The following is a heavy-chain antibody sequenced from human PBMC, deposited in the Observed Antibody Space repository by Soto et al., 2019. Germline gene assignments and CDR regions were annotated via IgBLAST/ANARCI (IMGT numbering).Heavy chain of an antibody. CDR1: GGSISSYY. CDR3: AIRYGSCFDY. J-gene: IGHJ4*02. V-gene: IGHV4-59*08. D-gene: IGHD5-18*01. CDR2: IYYSGST. Sequence: QVQLQESGPGLVKPSETLSLTCTVSGGSISSYYLSWIRQPPGKGLEWIGYIYYSGSTNYNPSLKSRVTISVDTSKNQFSLKLSSVTAADTAVYYCAIRYGSCFDYWGQGTLVTVSS.